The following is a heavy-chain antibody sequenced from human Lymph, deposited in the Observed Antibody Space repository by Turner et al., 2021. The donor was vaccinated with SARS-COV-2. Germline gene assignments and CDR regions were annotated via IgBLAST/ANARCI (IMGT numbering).Heavy chain of an antibody. J-gene: IGHJ5*02. CDR2: IYSGGST. Sequence: EVQVVESGGGLIQPGGSLRLSCAASVFTVSSNYMSWVRQAPGKGLEWVSVIYSGGSTYYADSVKGRFTISRDNSKNTLYLQMNSLRAEDTAVYYCANLYSSSAAGDPWGQGTLVTVSS. V-gene: IGHV3-53*01. D-gene: IGHD6-6*01. CDR3: ANLYSSSAAGDP. CDR1: VFTVSSNY.